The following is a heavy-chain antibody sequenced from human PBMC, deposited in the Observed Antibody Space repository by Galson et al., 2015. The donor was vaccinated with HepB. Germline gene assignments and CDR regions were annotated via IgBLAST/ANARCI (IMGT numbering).Heavy chain of an antibody. Sequence: SVKVSCKASGGTFSSYAISWVRQAPGQGLEWMGGIIPIFGTANYAQKFQGRVTITADESTSTAYMELSSLRSEDTAVYYCARTGIAAAGGNWFDPWGQGTLVTVSS. J-gene: IGHJ5*02. CDR3: ARTGIAAAGGNWFDP. CDR1: GGTFSSYA. CDR2: IIPIFGTA. V-gene: IGHV1-69*13. D-gene: IGHD6-13*01.